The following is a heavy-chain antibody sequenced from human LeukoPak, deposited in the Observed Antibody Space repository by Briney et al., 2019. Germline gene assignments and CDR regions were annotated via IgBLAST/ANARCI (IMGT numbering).Heavy chain of an antibody. V-gene: IGHV3-21*01. CDR2: ISSSSSYI. CDR3: ARGDGYNPVGLDY. D-gene: IGHD5-24*01. J-gene: IGHJ4*02. CDR1: GFTFSSYS. Sequence: PGGSLRLSCAASGFTFSSYSMNWVRQAPGKGLEWVSSISSSSSYIYYADSVKGRFTISRDNAKNSLYLQMNSLRAEDTAVYYCARGDGYNPVGLDYWGQGTLVTVSS.